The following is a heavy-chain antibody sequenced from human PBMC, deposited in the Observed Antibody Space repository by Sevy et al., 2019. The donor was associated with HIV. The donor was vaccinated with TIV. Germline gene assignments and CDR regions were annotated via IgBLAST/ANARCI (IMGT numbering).Heavy chain of an antibody. V-gene: IGHV3-23*01. J-gene: IGHJ3*02. CDR3: AKEGCRLPVTDAIDI. CDR2: ISGSGDTT. Sequence: GGSLRLSCAASGFTFSYYAMTWVRQAPGKGLEWVSAISGSGDTTYYAESVKGRFTICRDKSRDTLYLQINSLRAEDTAIYFCAKEGCRLPVTDAIDIWGQGTMVTVSS. CDR1: GFTFSYYA. D-gene: IGHD3-16*01.